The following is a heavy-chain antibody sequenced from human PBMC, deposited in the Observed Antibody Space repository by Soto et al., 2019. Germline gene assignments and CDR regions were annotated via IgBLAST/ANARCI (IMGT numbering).Heavy chain of an antibody. CDR2: INHSGST. J-gene: IGHJ6*03. Sequence: QVQLQQWGAGLLKPSETLSLTCAVYGGSFSGYYWSWIRQPPGKGLEWIGEINHSGSTNYNPSLKGRVTISVDTSKNQFSLKLSSVTAADTAVYYCARGRTFGDYGIVYYYYYMDVWGKGTTVTVSS. D-gene: IGHD4-17*01. CDR3: ARGRTFGDYGIVYYYYYMDV. CDR1: GGSFSGYY. V-gene: IGHV4-34*01.